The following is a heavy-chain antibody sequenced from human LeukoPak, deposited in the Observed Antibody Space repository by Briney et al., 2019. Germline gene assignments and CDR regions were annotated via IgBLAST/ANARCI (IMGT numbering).Heavy chain of an antibody. CDR1: GGSFSGYY. Sequence: SETLSLTCAVYGGSFSGYYWSWIRQPPGKGLEWIGEINHSGSTNYNPSLKNRVTISVDTSKNQLSLKLSSVTAADTAVYYCARRGRVAAAGFDYWGQGTLVTVSS. J-gene: IGHJ4*02. CDR3: ARRGRVAAAGFDY. V-gene: IGHV4-34*01. CDR2: INHSGST. D-gene: IGHD6-13*01.